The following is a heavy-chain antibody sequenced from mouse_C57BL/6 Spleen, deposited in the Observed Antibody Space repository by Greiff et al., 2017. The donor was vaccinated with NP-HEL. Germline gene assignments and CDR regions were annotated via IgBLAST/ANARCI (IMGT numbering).Heavy chain of an antibody. J-gene: IGHJ3*01. Sequence: VQLQQPGAELVKPGASVKLSCKASGYTFTSYWMHWVKQRPGQGLEWIGMIHPNSGSTNYNEKFKSKATLTVDKSSSTAYMQLSSLTSEDSAVYYCARVDDYEGFAYWGQGTLVTVSA. CDR3: ARVDDYEGFAY. CDR2: IHPNSGST. CDR1: GYTFTSYW. V-gene: IGHV1-64*01. D-gene: IGHD2-4*01.